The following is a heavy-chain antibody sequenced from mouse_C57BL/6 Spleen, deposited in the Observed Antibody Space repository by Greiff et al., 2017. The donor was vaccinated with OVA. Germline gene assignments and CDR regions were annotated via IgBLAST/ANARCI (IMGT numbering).Heavy chain of an antibody. CDR2: ILPGSGST. CDR1: GYTFTGYW. Sequence: QVQLQQSGAELMKPGASVKLSCKATGYTFTGYWIEWVKQRPGHGLEWIGEILPGSGSTNYNEKIKGKATLTADKSSSTAYMELRSLTSEDSAVYFCARCIQGYAMDYWGQGTSVTVSS. J-gene: IGHJ4*01. CDR3: ARCIQGYAMDY. V-gene: IGHV1-9*01.